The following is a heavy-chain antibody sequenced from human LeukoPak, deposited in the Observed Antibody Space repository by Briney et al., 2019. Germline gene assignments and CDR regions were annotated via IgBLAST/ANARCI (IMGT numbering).Heavy chain of an antibody. Sequence: PSETLSLTCTVSGGSISSSSYFWGWIRQPPGKGLEWIGTIYYSGSTYYSPSLKSRVTISVDTSKNHFSLKLNSVTAADTAVYYCARDHDVWGQGTLVTVSS. CDR2: IYYSGST. V-gene: IGHV4-39*02. CDR3: ARDHDV. D-gene: IGHD1-1*01. CDR1: GGSISSSSYF. J-gene: IGHJ4*02.